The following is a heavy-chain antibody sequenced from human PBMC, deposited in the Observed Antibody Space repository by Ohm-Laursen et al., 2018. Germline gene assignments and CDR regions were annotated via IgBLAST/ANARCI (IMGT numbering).Heavy chain of an antibody. D-gene: IGHD5-18*01. CDR3: ARDDTAKLIDY. V-gene: IGHV1-46*01. CDR1: GYTFTSYY. Sequence: GASVKVSCNASGYTFTSYYMHWVRQAPGQGLEWMGIINPSGGSTSYAQKFQGRVTMTRDTSTSTVYMELSSLRSEDTAVYYCARDDTAKLIDYWGQGTLVTVSS. CDR2: INPSGGST. J-gene: IGHJ4*02.